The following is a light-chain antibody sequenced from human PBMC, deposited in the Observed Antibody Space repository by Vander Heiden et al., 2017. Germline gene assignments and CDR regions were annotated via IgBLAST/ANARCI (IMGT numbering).Light chain of an antibody. CDR2: AAP. J-gene: IGKJ4*01. CDR1: QSISSY. CDR3: QKSYSTPLT. V-gene: IGKV1-39*01. Sequence: DVQMTKSPSSLSASVGGRVAITCRASQSISSYLNWTQKKPGKAPKPLIYAAPSVQRGVPSRFSGSGSGTDFTLTISSLQPEEFATYYCQKSYSTPLTFGGGTKVEIK.